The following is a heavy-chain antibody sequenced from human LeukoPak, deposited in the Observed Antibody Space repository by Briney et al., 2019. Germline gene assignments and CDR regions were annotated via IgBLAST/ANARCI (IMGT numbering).Heavy chain of an antibody. V-gene: IGHV4-4*02. CDR3: ARVAVAARWFDP. CDR2: IYHSGST. Sequence: SETLSLTCAVSGGSISSSNWWSWVRQPPGKGLEWIGEIYHSGSTNYNPSLNRRVIISVDKYKNQFSLKLSSVTAADAAVYYCARVAVAARWFDPWGQGTLVTVSS. CDR1: GGSISSSNW. J-gene: IGHJ5*02. D-gene: IGHD6-19*01.